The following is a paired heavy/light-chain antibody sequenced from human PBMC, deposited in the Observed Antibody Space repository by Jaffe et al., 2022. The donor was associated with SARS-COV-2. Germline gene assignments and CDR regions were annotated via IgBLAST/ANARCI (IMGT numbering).Light chain of an antibody. V-gene: IGLV1-40*01. CDR2: GNN. CDR3: QSHDTSMRGSRV. CDR1: SSSIGAGYD. J-gene: IGLJ1*01. Sequence: QSVLTQPPSVSGAPGQRVTIPCTGSSSSIGAGYDVHWYQQLPGTAPKLLIYGNNNRPSGVPDRFSGSKSGTSASLAITGLQAEDEADYYCQSHDTSMRGSRVFGSGTKVTVL.
Heavy chain of an antibody. CDR2: IYYAGST. CDR3: ARDRGAYYMDV. CDR1: GGSISDSTYY. D-gene: IGHD2-15*01. J-gene: IGHJ6*03. V-gene: IGHV4-39*01. Sequence: QVQLQESGPGLVKPSETLSLTCTVSGGSISDSTYYWGWIRQPPGKGLEWIGLIYYAGSTYYTPSLKSRLTLSVDTSKNQFSLKLNSVTAADTAVYYCARDRGAYYMDVWGKGTTVTVSS.